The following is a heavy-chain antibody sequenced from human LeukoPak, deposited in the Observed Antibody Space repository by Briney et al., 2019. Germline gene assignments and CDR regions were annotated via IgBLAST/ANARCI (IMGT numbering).Heavy chain of an antibody. CDR2: IYSGGST. D-gene: IGHD5-18*01. CDR1: GFTVSSNY. Sequence: GWSLTLSCPASGFTVSSNYMSWVRQAPGKGLEGVSVIYSGGSTYYADSVKGRFTISRDNSKNTLYLQMNSLRAEDTAVYYCARDGWGAMVSYENYYMDVWGKGATVTVSS. J-gene: IGHJ6*03. V-gene: IGHV3-53*01. CDR3: ARDGWGAMVSYENYYMDV.